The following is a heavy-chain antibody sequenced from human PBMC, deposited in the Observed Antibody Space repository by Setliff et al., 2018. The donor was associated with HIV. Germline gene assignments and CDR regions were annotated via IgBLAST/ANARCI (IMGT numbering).Heavy chain of an antibody. D-gene: IGHD5-12*01. CDR2: IIPMPGTA. CDR1: GYTFTNYY. Sequence: KVSCKASGYTFTNYYMHWVRQAPGQGLEWMGGIIPMPGTANYAQKFQGRVTITADESTTTVYMEVRSLKSEDTALYYCARGPLYGYDRGYFDYWGQGTLVTVSS. J-gene: IGHJ4*02. V-gene: IGHV1-69*01. CDR3: ARGPLYGYDRGYFDY.